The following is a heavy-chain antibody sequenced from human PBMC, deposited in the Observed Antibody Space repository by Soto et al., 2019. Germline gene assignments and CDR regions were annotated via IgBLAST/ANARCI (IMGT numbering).Heavy chain of an antibody. J-gene: IGHJ6*02. Sequence: QVQLVQSGAEVKKPGASVKVSCKASGYTFTGYYMHWVRQAPGQGLEWMGWINPNSGGTNYAQKFQGWVTMTRDTSISTAYMELSRRRSDDTAVYYCAIGSVRPAAQSYYYYGMDVWGQGTTVTVSS. CDR1: GYTFTGYY. D-gene: IGHD2-2*01. CDR3: AIGSVRPAAQSYYYYGMDV. V-gene: IGHV1-2*04. CDR2: INPNSGGT.